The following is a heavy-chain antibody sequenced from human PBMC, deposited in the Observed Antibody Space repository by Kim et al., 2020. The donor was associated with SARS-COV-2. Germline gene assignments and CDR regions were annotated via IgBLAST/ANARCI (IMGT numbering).Heavy chain of an antibody. Sequence: SETLSLTCAVSGGSISSSNWWSWVRQPPGKGLEWIGEIYHSGSTNYNPSLKSRVTISVDKSKNQFSLKLSSVTAADTAVYYCARRSSSWSFGWYFDLWGRGTLVTVSS. CDR1: GGSISSSNW. D-gene: IGHD6-13*01. CDR2: IYHSGST. V-gene: IGHV4-4*02. J-gene: IGHJ2*01. CDR3: ARRSSSWSFGWYFDL.